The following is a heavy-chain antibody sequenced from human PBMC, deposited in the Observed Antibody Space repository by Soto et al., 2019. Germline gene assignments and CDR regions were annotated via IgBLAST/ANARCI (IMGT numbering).Heavy chain of an antibody. CDR1: GGSISSYY. Sequence: QVQLQESGPGLVKPSETLSLTCTVSGGSISSYYWSWIRQPPGKGLEWIGYIYYSGSTNYNPSLKSRVTISVDTSKNQFSLKLSSVTAADTAVYYCARAGYCSGGGCYQVGWFDPWGQGTLVTVSS. CDR3: ARAGYCSGGGCYQVGWFDP. D-gene: IGHD2-15*01. V-gene: IGHV4-59*01. CDR2: IYYSGST. J-gene: IGHJ5*02.